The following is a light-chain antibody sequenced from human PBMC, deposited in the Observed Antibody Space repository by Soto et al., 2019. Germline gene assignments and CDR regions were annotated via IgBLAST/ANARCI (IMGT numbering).Light chain of an antibody. CDR2: GAS. CDR3: QQYDQWPIT. V-gene: IGKV3-15*01. Sequence: EIVMTQAPATLSVSPGDRAPLSCRASQSVSSNLAWYQQKPGQAPRVIIYGASTRATGIPARFSGSGSGTECTLTISSLQSEDFAVYYCQQYDQWPITFGQGTRLEIK. J-gene: IGKJ5*01. CDR1: QSVSSN.